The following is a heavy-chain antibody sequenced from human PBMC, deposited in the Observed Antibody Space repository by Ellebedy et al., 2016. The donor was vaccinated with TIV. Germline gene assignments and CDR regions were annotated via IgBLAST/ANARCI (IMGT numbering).Heavy chain of an antibody. CDR2: ITHSGGA. V-gene: IGHV4-34*01. CDR1: GGSFSGYY. J-gene: IGHJ2*01. CDR3: ARGGEVLNMAPRHGRQSHWFFDL. D-gene: IGHD4/OR15-4a*01. Sequence: MPGGSLRLSCAVYGGSFSGYYWSWVRQSPGKGLEWVGEITHSGGANYSPSLKSRATISVDTSKSQLSLKLNSVTAADTAHYYCARGGEVLNMAPRHGRQSHWFFDLWGRGTLVSVSS.